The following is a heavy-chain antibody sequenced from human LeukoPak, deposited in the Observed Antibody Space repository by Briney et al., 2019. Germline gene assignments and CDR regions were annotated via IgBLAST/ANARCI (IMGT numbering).Heavy chain of an antibody. Sequence: GGSLRLSCAASGFTFSSYAMHWVRQAPGKGLEWVAVISYDGSNKYYADSVKGRFTISRDNSKNTLYLQMDSLRAEDTAVYYCARKLAGHYFDYWGQGTLVTVSS. CDR1: GFTFSSYA. D-gene: IGHD6-19*01. V-gene: IGHV3-30*01. CDR3: ARKLAGHYFDY. CDR2: ISYDGSNK. J-gene: IGHJ4*02.